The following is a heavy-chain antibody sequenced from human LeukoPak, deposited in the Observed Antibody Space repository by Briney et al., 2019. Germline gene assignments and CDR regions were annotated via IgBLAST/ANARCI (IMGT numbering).Heavy chain of an antibody. D-gene: IGHD3-9*01. V-gene: IGHV1-2*02. J-gene: IGHJ4*02. CDR1: GYTFTGYY. CDR2: INPNSGGT. CDR3: ARVKDPSYYDILTGYYLLYY. Sequence: GASVKVSCKASGYTFTGYYMHWVRQAPGQGLEWMGWINPNSGGTNYAQKFQGRVTITADESTSTAYMELSSLRSEDTAVYYCARVKDPSYYDILTGYYLLYYWGQGTLVTVSS.